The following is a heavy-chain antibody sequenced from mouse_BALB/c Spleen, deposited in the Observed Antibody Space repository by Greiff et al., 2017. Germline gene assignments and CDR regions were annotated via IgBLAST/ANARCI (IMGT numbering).Heavy chain of an antibody. D-gene: IGHD2-14*01. CDR1: GFTFSSFG. J-gene: IGHJ4*01. CDR2: ISSGSSTI. CDR3: ARWYRYDVYAMDY. Sequence: EVKLVESGGGLVQPGGSRKLSCAASGFTFSSFGMHWVRQAPEKGLEWVAYISSGSSTIYYADTVKGRFTISRDNPKNTLFLQMTSLRSEDTAMYYCARWYRYDVYAMDYWGQGTSVTVSS. V-gene: IGHV5-17*02.